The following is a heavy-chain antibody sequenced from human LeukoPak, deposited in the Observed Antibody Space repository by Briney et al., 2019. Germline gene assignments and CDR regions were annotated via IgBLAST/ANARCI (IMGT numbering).Heavy chain of an antibody. CDR2: IYYSGST. CDR3: ARRKVGAPPPPLRAAPNFDY. V-gene: IGHV4-34*01. CDR1: GGSFSGYY. Sequence: LSETLSLTCAVYGGSFSGYYWSWIRQPPGKGLDWIGGIYYSGSTCYNPSLKSRVTISVDTSKNQFSLKLSSVTAADTAVYYCARRKVGAPPPPLRAAPNFDYWGQGTLVTVSS. D-gene: IGHD1-26*01. J-gene: IGHJ4*02.